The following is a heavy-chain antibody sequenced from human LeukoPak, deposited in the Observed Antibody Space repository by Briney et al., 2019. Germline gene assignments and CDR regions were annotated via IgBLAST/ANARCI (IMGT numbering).Heavy chain of an antibody. CDR1: GSTLSSYG. J-gene: IGHJ5*02. CDR2: ISDSGGNT. Sequence: GGSLRLSCAASGSTLSSYGMSWVRQAPGKGLEWVSDISDSGGNTYYADSVKGRFSISRDNSKNMLYLQMNSLRSEDTAVYYCAKGGYGDGRFDPWGQGTLVIVSS. V-gene: IGHV3-23*01. CDR3: AKGGYGDGRFDP. D-gene: IGHD4-17*01.